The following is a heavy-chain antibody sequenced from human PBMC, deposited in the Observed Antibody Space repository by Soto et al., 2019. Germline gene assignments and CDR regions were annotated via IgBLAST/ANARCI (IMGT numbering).Heavy chain of an antibody. V-gene: IGHV5-10-1*01. J-gene: IGHJ6*02. D-gene: IGHD4-17*01. CDR1: GYSFTSFW. CDR3: ATTVTTGAYGMDV. CDR2: IDPSDSYT. Sequence: GESLKISCKGSGYSFTSFWISWVRQMPGKGLEWMGRIDPSDSYTNYSPSLQGHVTISADKSISTAYLQWNSLKASDTAMYFCATTVTTGAYGMDVWRQGTTVTVSS.